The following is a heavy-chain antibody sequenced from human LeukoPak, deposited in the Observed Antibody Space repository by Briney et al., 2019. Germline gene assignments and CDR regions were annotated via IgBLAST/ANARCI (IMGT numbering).Heavy chain of an antibody. D-gene: IGHD2-15*01. CDR2: IYPGDSDT. J-gene: IGHJ4*02. Sequence: GESLKISCKGSGYSFTSYWIGWVRQMPGKGLEWMGIIYPGDSDTRYSPPFQGQVTISADKSISTAYLQWSSLKASDTAMYYCAKGYCSGGSCYQIDYWGQGTLVTVSS. CDR3: AKGYCSGGSCYQIDY. V-gene: IGHV5-51*01. CDR1: GYSFTSYW.